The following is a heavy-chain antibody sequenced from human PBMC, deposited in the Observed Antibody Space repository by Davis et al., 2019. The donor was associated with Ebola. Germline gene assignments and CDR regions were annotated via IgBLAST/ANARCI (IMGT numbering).Heavy chain of an antibody. CDR2: ISSSGSTI. CDR3: ARDLDYGGFTKWFDP. CDR1: GFTFSDYY. V-gene: IGHV3-11*01. Sequence: GESLKISCAASGFTFSDYYMSWIRQAPGKGLEWVSYISSSGSTIYYADSVKGRFTISRDNAKNSLYLQMNSLRAEDTAVYYCARDLDYGGFTKWFDPWGQGTLVTVSS. D-gene: IGHD4-23*01. J-gene: IGHJ5*02.